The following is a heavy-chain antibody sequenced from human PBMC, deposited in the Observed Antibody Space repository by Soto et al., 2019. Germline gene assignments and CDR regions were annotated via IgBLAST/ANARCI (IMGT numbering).Heavy chain of an antibody. V-gene: IGHV3-23*01. J-gene: IGHJ4*02. CDR2: ISGSGGST. D-gene: IGHD3-9*01. Sequence: PGGSLGLSCAASGFSFNSYAMSWVRQAPGKGLEWVSAISGSGGSTYYADSVKGRFTISRDNSKNTLYLQMNSLRAEDTAVYYCAKAQYYDILTGYLDYWGQGTLVTVSS. CDR1: GFSFNSYA. CDR3: AKAQYYDILTGYLDY.